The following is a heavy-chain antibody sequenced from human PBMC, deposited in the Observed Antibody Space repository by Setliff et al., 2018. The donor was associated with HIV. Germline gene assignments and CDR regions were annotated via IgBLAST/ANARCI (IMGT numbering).Heavy chain of an antibody. Sequence: GGSLRLSCAASQFTFRNYWMSWVRQAPGKGLEWVADINQDGGTKYYVDSVKGRFTISRDNAKNSLYLEMNSLRAEDAAVYYCAREFIPTGFFDYWGQGVLVTVSS. J-gene: IGHJ4*02. V-gene: IGHV3-7*01. CDR3: AREFIPTGFFDY. CDR1: QFTFRNYW. D-gene: IGHD3-16*01. CDR2: INQDGGTK.